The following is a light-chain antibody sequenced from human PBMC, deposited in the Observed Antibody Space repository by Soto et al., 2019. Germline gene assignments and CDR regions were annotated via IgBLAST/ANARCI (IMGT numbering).Light chain of an antibody. Sequence: EIVLTQSPGTLSLSPGERATLSCRASQSVSSSYLAWYPQKPGQPPRLLIYGASSRATGIPERFSGSGSGTDFTLTISRLEPEDFAVYYCQQYGSSPQTFGQGTKVEIK. CDR1: QSVSSSY. V-gene: IGKV3-20*01. J-gene: IGKJ1*01. CDR2: GAS. CDR3: QQYGSSPQT.